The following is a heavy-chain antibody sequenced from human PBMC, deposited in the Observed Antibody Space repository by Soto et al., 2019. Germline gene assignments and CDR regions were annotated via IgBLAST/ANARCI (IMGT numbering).Heavy chain of an antibody. D-gene: IGHD2-2*01. CDR1: GFTFSSYS. J-gene: IGHJ6*02. V-gene: IGHV3-48*02. CDR3: ARDDAGAWVVPAALTDRYYYYYGMDV. CDR2: ISSSSSTI. Sequence: EVQLVESGGGLVQPGGSLRLSCAASGFTFSSYSMNWVRQAPGKGLEWVSYISSSSSTIYYADSVKGRFTISRDNAKNSLYLQMNSLRDEDTAVYYCARDDAGAWVVPAALTDRYYYYYGMDVWGRGTTVTVSS.